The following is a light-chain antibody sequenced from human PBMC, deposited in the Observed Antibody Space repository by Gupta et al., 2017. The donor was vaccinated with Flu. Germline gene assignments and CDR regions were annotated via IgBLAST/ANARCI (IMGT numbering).Light chain of an antibody. J-gene: IGLJ1*01. CDR2: SND. V-gene: IGLV1-44*01. CDR3: AAWDDSRNGYV. CDR1: SSNIGSDT. Sequence: QSVLTQPPSASGTPGQRVTFSCSGSSSNIGSDTVSWYQQLPGTAPKLLIYSNDQRPSGVPDRFSGSKSGTSASLAISGLQAKDEADYYCAAWDDSRNGYVFGAGTKVTVL.